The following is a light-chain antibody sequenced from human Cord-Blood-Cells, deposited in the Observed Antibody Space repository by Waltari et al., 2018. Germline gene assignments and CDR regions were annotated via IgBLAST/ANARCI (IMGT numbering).Light chain of an antibody. V-gene: IGLV2-14*01. J-gene: IGLJ1*01. CDR1: SSDVGGYNY. CDR3: SAYTSSSTYV. CDR2: DVS. Sequence: QSALTQPASVSWSPGQSITISCTGTSSDVGGYNYVSWYQQHPGKAPKLMIYDVSNRPSGVSNRFSGSKSGNTASLTISGLQAEDEADYYCSAYTSSSTYVVGTGTKVTVL.